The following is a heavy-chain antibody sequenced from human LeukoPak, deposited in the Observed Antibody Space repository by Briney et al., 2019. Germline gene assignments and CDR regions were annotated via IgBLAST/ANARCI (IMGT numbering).Heavy chain of an antibody. J-gene: IGHJ4*02. Sequence: PGGSLRLSCAASGFTFAGYAMSWVRQSPGKGLEWVSSITGSGSSTYYADSVKGRFTISRDNSEDMLYLQMNTLRAEDTAVYYCARGRLQYFYWGQGTLVTVSS. CDR3: ARGRLQYFY. D-gene: IGHD4-11*01. CDR1: GFTFAGYA. V-gene: IGHV3-23*01. CDR2: ITGSGSST.